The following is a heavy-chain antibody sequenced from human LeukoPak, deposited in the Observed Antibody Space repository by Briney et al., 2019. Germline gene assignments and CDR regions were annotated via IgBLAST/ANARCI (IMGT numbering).Heavy chain of an antibody. CDR3: ARLRFLEWLSPLIFDY. CDR1: GYSFTSYW. D-gene: IGHD3-3*01. CDR2: IYPGDSDT. V-gene: IGHV5-51*01. J-gene: IGHJ4*02. Sequence: GESLKISCKGSGYSFTSYWIGWVRQMPGKGLEWMGIIYPGDSDTRYSPSFQGQVTISADKSISTAYLQWSSLKASDTAMYYCARLRFLEWLSPLIFDYWSQGTLVTVSS.